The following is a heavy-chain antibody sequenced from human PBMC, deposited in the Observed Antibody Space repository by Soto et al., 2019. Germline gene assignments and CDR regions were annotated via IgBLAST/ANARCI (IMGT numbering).Heavy chain of an antibody. CDR2: ISSNGVGT. Sequence: EVQLVESGGGLAQPGGSLRLSCAASGFTLSGYAMDWVRQAPGKGLEYVSGISSNGVGTYSANSVQGRFTISSDNSKNTVYLQMGSLRPEDMAVYYCARRARPDFYYMDVWGKGTTVTVSS. CDR3: ARRARPDFYYMDV. V-gene: IGHV3-64*01. D-gene: IGHD6-6*01. CDR1: GFTLSGYA. J-gene: IGHJ6*03.